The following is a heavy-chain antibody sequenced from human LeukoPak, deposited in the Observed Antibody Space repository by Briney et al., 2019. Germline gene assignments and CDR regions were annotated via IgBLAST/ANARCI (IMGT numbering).Heavy chain of an antibody. J-gene: IGHJ4*02. D-gene: IGHD6-13*01. Sequence: GASVKVSCKASGYTFTSYDINWVRQATGQGLEWMGWMNPNSGNTGYAQKFQGRVTMTRNTSISTAYMELSSLRSEDTAVYYCARVPGIAAAGDFDYWGQGTLVTVSS. CDR3: ARVPGIAAAGDFDY. V-gene: IGHV1-8*01. CDR1: GYTFTSYD. CDR2: MNPNSGNT.